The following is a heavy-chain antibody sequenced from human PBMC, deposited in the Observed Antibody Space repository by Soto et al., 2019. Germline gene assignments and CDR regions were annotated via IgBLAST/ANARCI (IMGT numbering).Heavy chain of an antibody. J-gene: IGHJ4*02. CDR1: GFTFGGYG. D-gene: IGHD3-10*01. V-gene: IGHV3-33*01. CDR2: ISYDERNT. CDR3: ARAKWHDGSGRVREFDY. Sequence: GGSLRLSCAASGFTFGGYGMHWVRQAPGKGLEWAAAISYDERNTYYADSVQGRFAISRDNSKNTMYLQMNILRVEDTAVYYCARAKWHDGSGRVREFDYWGQGA.